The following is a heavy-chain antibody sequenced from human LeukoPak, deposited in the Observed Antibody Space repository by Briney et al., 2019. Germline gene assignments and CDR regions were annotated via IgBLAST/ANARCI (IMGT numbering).Heavy chain of an antibody. CDR2: ISSSSSYI. CDR3: ARDYYDSSGYYLDYYYYGMDV. V-gene: IGHV3-21*01. CDR1: GFTFSSYS. J-gene: IGHJ6*02. D-gene: IGHD3-22*01. Sequence: GGSLRLSCAASGFTFSSYSMNWVRQAPGKGLEWVSSISSSSSYIYYADSVKGRFTISRDNAKNSLYLQMNSLRAEDTAVYYCARDYYDSSGYYLDYYYYGMDVWGQGTTVTVSS.